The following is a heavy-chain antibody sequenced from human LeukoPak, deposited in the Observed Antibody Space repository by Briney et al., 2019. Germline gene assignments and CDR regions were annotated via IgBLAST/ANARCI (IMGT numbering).Heavy chain of an antibody. D-gene: IGHD6-13*01. CDR3: ARVSSSSWWALDY. CDR1: GITVGGNY. V-gene: IGHV3-53*01. CDR2: IYSGGST. Sequence: GGSLRLSCAASGITVGGNYMSWVRQAPGKGLECVSVIYSGGSTNYADSVKGRFTISRDNAKNTLYLQMNSLRAEDTAVYYCARVSSSSWWALDYWGQGTLVTVSS. J-gene: IGHJ4*02.